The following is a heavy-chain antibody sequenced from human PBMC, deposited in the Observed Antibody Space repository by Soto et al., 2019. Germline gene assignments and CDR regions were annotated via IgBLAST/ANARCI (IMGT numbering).Heavy chain of an antibody. CDR1: GFTFSSYW. CDR3: ARGPSYYDCWSGYSDFYFDY. Sequence: GGSLRLSCAASGFTFSSYWMHWVRQAPGKGLVWVSRINSDGSSTSYADSVKGRFTISRDNAKNTLYLQMNSLRAEDTAVYYCARGPSYYDCWSGYSDFYFDYWGQGTLVSVSS. J-gene: IGHJ4*02. V-gene: IGHV3-74*01. CDR2: INSDGSST. D-gene: IGHD3-3*01.